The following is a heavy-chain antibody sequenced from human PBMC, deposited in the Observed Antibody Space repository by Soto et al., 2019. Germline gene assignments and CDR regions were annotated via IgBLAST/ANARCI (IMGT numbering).Heavy chain of an antibody. CDR1: GGSISSYY. CDR3: ARNNYDILTGFYYYGMDV. D-gene: IGHD3-9*01. Sequence: SETLSLTCTVSGGSISSYYWSWIRQPPGKGLEWIGYIYYSGSTNYNPSLKSRVTISVDTSKNQFSLKLSSVTAADTAVYYCARNNYDILTGFYYYGMDVWGQGTTVTVSS. CDR2: IYYSGST. V-gene: IGHV4-59*01. J-gene: IGHJ6*02.